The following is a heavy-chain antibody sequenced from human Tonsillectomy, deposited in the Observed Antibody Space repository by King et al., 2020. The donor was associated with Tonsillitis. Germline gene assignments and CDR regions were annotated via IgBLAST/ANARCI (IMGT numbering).Heavy chain of an antibody. D-gene: IGHD3-10*01. CDR2: ISGSGSDI. CDR1: GFNFSDYY. V-gene: IGHV3-11*01. CDR3: ARDPRYYYGSWSSYPFEY. Sequence: VQLVQSGGGLVKPGGSLRLSCAASGFNFSDYYMSWIRQAPGKGLEWLSYISGSGSDIEYANSVQGRFTISRDNAENSLFLQMNSLRAEDTAVYYCARDPRYYYGSWSSYPFEYWGQGSLVTVSS. J-gene: IGHJ4*02.